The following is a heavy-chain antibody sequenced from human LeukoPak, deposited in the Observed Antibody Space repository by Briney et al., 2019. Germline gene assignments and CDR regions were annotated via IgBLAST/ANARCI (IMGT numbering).Heavy chain of an antibody. CDR1: GXTFSSYW. D-gene: IGHD1-7*01. Sequence: GGSLRLSCAASGXTFSSYWMHWVRQAPGKGLVWVSRISSDGSSTRYADSVKGRFTISRDNAKNTLFLQMNSLRAEDTAVYYCARDNNWNYPDYWGQGTLVTVSS. CDR2: ISSDGSST. CDR3: ARDNNWNYPDY. V-gene: IGHV3-74*01. J-gene: IGHJ4*02.